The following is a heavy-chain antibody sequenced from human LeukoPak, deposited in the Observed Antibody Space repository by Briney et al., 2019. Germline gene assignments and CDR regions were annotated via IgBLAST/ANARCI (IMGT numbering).Heavy chain of an antibody. CDR3: ARARKTRNIYGDYVFLFDY. CDR1: GYTFSGYH. CDR2: INPNSGDT. J-gene: IGHJ4*02. Sequence: GASVKVSCKASGYTFSGYHIHWVRQAPGHGLEWMGWINPNSGDTKYAQNFLGRVTMTRDTSLSTAYIDLSRLRSDDTALYYCARARKTRNIYGDYVFLFDYWGQGTLVTVSS. D-gene: IGHD4-17*01. V-gene: IGHV1-2*02.